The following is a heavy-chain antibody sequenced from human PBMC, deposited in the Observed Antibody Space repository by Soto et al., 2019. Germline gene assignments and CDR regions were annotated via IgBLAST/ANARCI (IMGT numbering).Heavy chain of an antibody. D-gene: IGHD2-21*02. CDR1: GGTFSSYA. CDR3: ASDGAYCGGDCLDY. CDR2: IIPIFGTA. Sequence: QVQLVQSGAEVKKPGSSVKVSCKASGGTFSSYAISWVRQAPGQGLEWMGGIIPIFGTANYAQKFQGRVTIAADESTSAAYMELSSLRSEDTAVYYCASDGAYCGGDCLDYWGQGTLVTVSS. V-gene: IGHV1-69*01. J-gene: IGHJ4*02.